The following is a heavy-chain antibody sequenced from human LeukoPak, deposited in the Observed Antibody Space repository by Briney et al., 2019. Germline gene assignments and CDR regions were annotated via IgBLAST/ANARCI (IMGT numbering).Heavy chain of an antibody. J-gene: IGHJ4*02. D-gene: IGHD6-13*01. V-gene: IGHV4-39*01. CDR3: ARLVVSSWYHEVLLGRDY. CDR2: IFYSGST. Sequence: PSETLSLTCTVSGGSISTSSYYWGWVRQPPGKGLEWIGNIFYSGSTNYKPSLKSRVTISVDTSKNQFSLKLSSVTAADTAVYYCARLVVSSWYHEVLLGRDYWGQGTLVTVSS. CDR1: GGSISTSSYY.